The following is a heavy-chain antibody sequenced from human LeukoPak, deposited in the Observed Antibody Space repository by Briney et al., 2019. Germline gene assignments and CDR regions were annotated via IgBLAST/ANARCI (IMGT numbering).Heavy chain of an antibody. CDR1: GYTFTGYY. J-gene: IGHJ5*02. CDR2: INPNSGGT. D-gene: IGHD3-22*01. Sequence: ASVKVSCKASGYTFTGYYMHWVRQATGQGLEWMGRINPNSGGTNYAQKLQGRVTMTTDTSTSTAYMELRSLRSDDTAVYYCARDQGPYYYDSSGSGFDPWGQGTLVTVSS. CDR3: ARDQGPYYYDSSGSGFDP. V-gene: IGHV1-2*06.